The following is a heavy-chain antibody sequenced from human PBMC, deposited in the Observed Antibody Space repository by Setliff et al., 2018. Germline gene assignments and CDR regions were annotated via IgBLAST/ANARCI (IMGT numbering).Heavy chain of an antibody. CDR1: GYTFTSYA. V-gene: IGHV1-3*01. D-gene: IGHD3-22*01. CDR2: SNAGNGNT. Sequence: ASVKVSCKASGYTFTSYAMHWVRQAPGQRLEWMGWSNAGNGNTKYSQKFQGRVTITRDTSASTAYMELSSLRSEDTAVYYCARAPTYYDSSGYYLDYWGQGTLVTVSS. J-gene: IGHJ4*02. CDR3: ARAPTYYDSSGYYLDY.